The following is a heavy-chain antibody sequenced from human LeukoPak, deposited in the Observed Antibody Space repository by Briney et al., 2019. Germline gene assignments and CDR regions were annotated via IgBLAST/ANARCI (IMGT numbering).Heavy chain of an antibody. CDR1: GFTFSSHA. CDR2: FKTNYNQV. CDR3: ARSVPDYTRFDF. D-gene: IGHD4-11*01. J-gene: IGHJ4*02. V-gene: IGHV3-23*05. Sequence: GGSLRLSCAASGFTFSSHAMSWVRQAPGKGLEWVSTFKTNYNQVYYAESVRGRFTISTDNSKNTAYLQMNSLRVEDTALYYCARSVPDYTRFDFWGQGALVTVSS.